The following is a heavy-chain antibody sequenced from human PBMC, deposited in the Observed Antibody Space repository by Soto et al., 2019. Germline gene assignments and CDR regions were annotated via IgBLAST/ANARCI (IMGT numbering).Heavy chain of an antibody. CDR1: GYTFTSYG. V-gene: IGHV1-18*01. CDR3: GRDRDFSGSPSGY. CDR2: ISTSHGYT. Sequence: QVKLVQSGAEVKKPGASVKVSCKAFGYTFTSYGITWVRQAPGQGLEWMGWISTSHGYTRYAQKVQGRVTMTRDTATSTAYMEMRSLRSDATAVYYCGRDRDFSGSPSGYWGQGTLVTVSS. J-gene: IGHJ4*02. D-gene: IGHD1-26*01.